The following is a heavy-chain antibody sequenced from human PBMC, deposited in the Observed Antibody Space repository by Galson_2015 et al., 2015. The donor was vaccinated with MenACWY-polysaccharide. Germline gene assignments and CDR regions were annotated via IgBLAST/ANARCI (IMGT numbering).Heavy chain of an antibody. Sequence: SLRLSCAASGFTFSIYAMTWVRQAPGKGLEWVSTISGGGVATYYADSVKGRFTVSRDNSKNTLYLQMNNLRPEDTAVYYCAKDGRVEGGYGRYFDLWGRGTLV. D-gene: IGHD5-12*01. J-gene: IGHJ2*01. CDR3: AKDGRVEGGYGRYFDL. CDR1: GFTFSIYA. CDR2: ISGGGVAT. V-gene: IGHV3-23*01.